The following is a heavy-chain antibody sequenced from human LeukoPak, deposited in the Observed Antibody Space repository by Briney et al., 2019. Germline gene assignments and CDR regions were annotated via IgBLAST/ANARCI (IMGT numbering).Heavy chain of an antibody. CDR1: GFTFSSYS. CDR2: ISSSSSYI. D-gene: IGHD3-22*01. Sequence: GGSLRLSCAASGFTFSSYSMNWVRQAPGKGLEWVSSISSSSSYIHYADSVKGRFTISRDNAKNSLYLQMNSLRAEDTAVYYCAREGAPSDSSGYYYAEFDYWGQGTLVTVSS. CDR3: AREGAPSDSSGYYYAEFDY. V-gene: IGHV3-21*01. J-gene: IGHJ4*02.